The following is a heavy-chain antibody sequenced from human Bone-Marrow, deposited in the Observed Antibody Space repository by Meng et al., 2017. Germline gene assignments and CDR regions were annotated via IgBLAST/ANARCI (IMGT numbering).Heavy chain of an antibody. J-gene: IGHJ3*02. V-gene: IGHV3-33*01. CDR3: ARDSAYYDFWSGYSPTQANAFDI. D-gene: IGHD3-3*01. CDR1: GFTFSSYG. CDR2: IWYDGSNK. Sequence: GESLKISCAASGFTFSSYGMHWVRQAPGKGLEWVAVIWYDGSNKYYADSVKGRFTISRDNSKNTLYLQMNSLRAEDTAVYYCARDSAYYDFWSGYSPTQANAFDIWGQGTMVTVSS.